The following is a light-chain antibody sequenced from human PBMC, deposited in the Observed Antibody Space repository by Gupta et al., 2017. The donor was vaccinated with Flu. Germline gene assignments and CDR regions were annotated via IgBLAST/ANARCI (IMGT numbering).Light chain of an antibody. CDR1: QSVSNY. CDR2: GAS. Sequence: EGATLSCRASQSVSNYLAWYQQKPGQAPRLLIYGASSRATGISDRFSGSGSGTDFTLTISRLEPEDFAVYYCQQYGSSPPWTFGQGTKVEIK. CDR3: QQYGSSPPWT. V-gene: IGKV3-20*01. J-gene: IGKJ1*01.